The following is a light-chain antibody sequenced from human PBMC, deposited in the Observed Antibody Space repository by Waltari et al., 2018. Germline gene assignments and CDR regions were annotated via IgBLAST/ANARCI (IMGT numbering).Light chain of an antibody. Sequence: YDVTQPVSVSVGLGQTARITCGGNKIESQHVQWYQQKPGQAPVLVMYRDNNRPSGIPERFSGFNSGNSATLAISRAQDGDEADYYCQLWDNNIVIFGGGTKLTVL. CDR2: RDN. V-gene: IGLV3-9*01. CDR1: KIESQH. J-gene: IGLJ2*01. CDR3: QLWDNNIVI.